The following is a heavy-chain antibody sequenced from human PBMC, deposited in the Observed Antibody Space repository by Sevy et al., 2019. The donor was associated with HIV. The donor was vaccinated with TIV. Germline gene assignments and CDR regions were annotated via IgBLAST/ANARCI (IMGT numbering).Heavy chain of an antibody. V-gene: IGHV4-59*08. D-gene: IGHD2-21*02. Sequence: SETLSLTCTVSGGSINSDHWNWIRQPPGKGLEWIGYVYYTGGTNYNPSLKNRVTISVDRTKNQFSLKLTSVTAADTAVYYCARLNDLDFWGQGTMVTVSS. CDR1: GGSINSDH. CDR2: VYYTGGT. CDR3: ARLNDLDF. J-gene: IGHJ3*01.